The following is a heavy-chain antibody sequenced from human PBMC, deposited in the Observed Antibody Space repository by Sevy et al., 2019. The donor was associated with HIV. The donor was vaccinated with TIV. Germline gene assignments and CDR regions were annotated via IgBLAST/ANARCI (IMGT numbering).Heavy chain of an antibody. CDR2: ISYDGSNK. CDR3: AKDHGGEGSYYFDY. J-gene: IGHJ4*02. Sequence: GGSLRLSCAASGFTFSSYGMHWVRQAPGKGLEWVAVISYDGSNKYYADSVKGRFTISRDNSKNTRYLQMNSLRAEDTAVYYCAKDHGGEGSYYFDYWGQGTLVTVSS. D-gene: IGHD3-16*01. V-gene: IGHV3-30*18. CDR1: GFTFSSYG.